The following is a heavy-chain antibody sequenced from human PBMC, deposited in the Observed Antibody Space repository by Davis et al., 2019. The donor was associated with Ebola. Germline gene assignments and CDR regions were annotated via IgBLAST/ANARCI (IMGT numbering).Heavy chain of an antibody. V-gene: IGHV3-21*01. CDR3: AKEIRFLEWLSPFLQHYYGMDV. Sequence: GESLKISCAASGFTFSSYSMNWVRQAPGKGLEWVSSISSSSSYIYYADSVKGRFTISRDNAKNSLYLQMNSLRAEDTAVYYCAKEIRFLEWLSPFLQHYYGMDVWGQGTTVTVSS. CDR1: GFTFSSYS. CDR2: ISSSSSYI. J-gene: IGHJ6*02. D-gene: IGHD3-3*01.